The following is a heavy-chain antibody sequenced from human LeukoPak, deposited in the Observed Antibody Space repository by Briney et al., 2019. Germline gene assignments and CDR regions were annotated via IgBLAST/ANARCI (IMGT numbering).Heavy chain of an antibody. CDR3: ARGRIASGAYYYYMDV. Sequence: SETLSLTCTVSGGSISSYYWSWIRQPPGKGLEWIGYIYYSGSTNYNPSLKSRVTISVDTSKNQVSLKLSSVTAADTAVYYCARGRIASGAYYYYMDVWGKGTTVTISS. J-gene: IGHJ6*03. CDR1: GGSISSYY. CDR2: IYYSGST. D-gene: IGHD2-21*01. V-gene: IGHV4-59*12.